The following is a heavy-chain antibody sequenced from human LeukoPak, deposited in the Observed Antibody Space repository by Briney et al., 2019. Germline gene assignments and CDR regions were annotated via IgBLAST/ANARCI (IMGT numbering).Heavy chain of an antibody. CDR2: IYPGDSDT. V-gene: IGHV5-51*01. J-gene: IGHJ5*02. CDR1: RHSFTNDW. Sequence: GESLKTSCKGSRHSFTNDWIGWVRQVPGKGLEWMGIIYPGDSDTRYSPSFQGQVTISADTSISTAYLQWSSLKASDTAMYYCARSLGPNWFDPWGQGTLVTVSS. CDR3: ARSLGPNWFDP.